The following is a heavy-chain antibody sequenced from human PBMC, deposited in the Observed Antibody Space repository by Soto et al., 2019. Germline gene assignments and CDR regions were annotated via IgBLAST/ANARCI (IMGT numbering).Heavy chain of an antibody. CDR2: ISAYNGNT. V-gene: IGHV1-18*01. J-gene: IGHJ6*02. Sequence: GASVKVSCKASGYTFTSYDINWVRQATGQGLEWMGWISAYNGNTNYAQKLQGRVTMTTDTSTSTAYMELRSLRSDDTAVYYCARDDSSGRIRNLYYYYYGMDVWGQGTTVTVSS. CDR1: GYTFTSYD. D-gene: IGHD3-22*01. CDR3: ARDDSSGRIRNLYYYYYGMDV.